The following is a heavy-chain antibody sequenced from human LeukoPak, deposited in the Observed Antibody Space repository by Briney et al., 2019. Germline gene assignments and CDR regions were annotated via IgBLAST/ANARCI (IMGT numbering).Heavy chain of an antibody. CDR2: IRYDGSNK. CDR1: GFTFSSYG. J-gene: IGHJ5*02. V-gene: IGHV3-30*02. D-gene: IGHD4-17*01. Sequence: GGSLRLSCAASGFTFSSYGMHWVRQAPGKGLEWVGFIRYDGSNKYYADSVKGRFTISRDNSKNTLYLQMNSLRAEDTAVYYCAKEVGYGENWFDPWGQGTLVTVSS. CDR3: AKEVGYGENWFDP.